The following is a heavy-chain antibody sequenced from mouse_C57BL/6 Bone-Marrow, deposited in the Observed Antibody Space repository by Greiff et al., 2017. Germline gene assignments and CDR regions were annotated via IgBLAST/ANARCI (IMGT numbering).Heavy chain of an antibody. J-gene: IGHJ4*01. V-gene: IGHV5-9-1*02. Sequence: EVMLVESGEGLVKPGGSLKLSCAASGFTFSSYAMSWVRQTPEKRLEWVAYISSGGDYIYYADTVKGRFTISRDNARNTLYLQMSSLKSEDTAMYYCTRAYSSYYAMDYWGQGTSVTVSS. CDR2: ISSGGDYI. CDR3: TRAYSSYYAMDY. CDR1: GFTFSSYA.